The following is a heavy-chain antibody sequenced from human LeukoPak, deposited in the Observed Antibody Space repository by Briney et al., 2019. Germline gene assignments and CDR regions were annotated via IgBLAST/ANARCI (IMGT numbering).Heavy chain of an antibody. CDR1: GGSISSGGYY. J-gene: IGHJ5*02. Sequence: SETLSLTCTVSGGSISSGGYYWSWIRQHPGKGLEWIGYIYYSGSTYYNPSLKSRVTISVDTSKNQFSLKLSSVTAAGTAVYYCARGHNVVVVAATPEWFDPWGQGTLVTVSS. D-gene: IGHD2-15*01. CDR3: ARGHNVVVVAATPEWFDP. CDR2: IYYSGST. V-gene: IGHV4-31*03.